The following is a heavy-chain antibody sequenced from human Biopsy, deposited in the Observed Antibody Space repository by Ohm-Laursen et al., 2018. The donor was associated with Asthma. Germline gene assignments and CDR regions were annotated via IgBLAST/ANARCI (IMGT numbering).Heavy chain of an antibody. CDR3: ARCQVGYSSGWSLLLKKIYYSGMDV. D-gene: IGHD6-19*01. Sequence: SSVKVSCKAPGGTSSNFAISWVRQAPGQGLEWLGGIMTVFGTTNYAQKFQGRVTITADESTSTAYMEVTSLGSEDTAIYYCARCQVGYSSGWSLLLKKIYYSGMDVWGQGTAVTVSS. J-gene: IGHJ6*02. CDR2: IMTVFGTT. CDR1: GGTSSNFA. V-gene: IGHV1-69*01.